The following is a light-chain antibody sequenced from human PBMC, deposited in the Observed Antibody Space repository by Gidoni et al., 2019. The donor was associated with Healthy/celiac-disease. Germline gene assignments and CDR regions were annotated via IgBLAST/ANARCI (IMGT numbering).Light chain of an antibody. Sequence: DIQMTQSPSTLSASVGDRVTITCRASQSISSWLAWYQQKPGKAPKLQIYKASSLESGVPSRFSGSGSGTEFTLTISSLQPDDFATYYCQQYNSYSFTFGHGTKVDIK. CDR2: KAS. CDR3: QQYNSYSFT. CDR1: QSISSW. J-gene: IGKJ3*01. V-gene: IGKV1-5*03.